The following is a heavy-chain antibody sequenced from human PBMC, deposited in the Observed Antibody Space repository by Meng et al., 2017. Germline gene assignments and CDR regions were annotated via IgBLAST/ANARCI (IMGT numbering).Heavy chain of an antibody. Sequence: QGQLVPSGAEVKKPGSSVKGSCNASAHTLSSDGFAWVRQAPGQGLEWMGWINAYNGYTDYAQKFLGRVTLTTDTSTNTGYMELRSLTSDDTAVYYCATRGNPYLDCWGQGTLVTVSS. V-gene: IGHV1-18*01. CDR1: AHTLSSDG. CDR2: INAYNGYT. J-gene: IGHJ4*02. CDR3: ATRGNPYLDC.